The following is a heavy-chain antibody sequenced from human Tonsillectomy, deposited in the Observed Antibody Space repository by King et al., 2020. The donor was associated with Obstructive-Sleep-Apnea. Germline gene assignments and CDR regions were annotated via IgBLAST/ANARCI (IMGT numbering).Heavy chain of an antibody. J-gene: IGHJ3*02. CDR1: GFTFSRYA. CDR2: VSGSGVST. D-gene: IGHD5-24*01. CDR3: AKERVNYDAFDI. V-gene: IGHV3-23*04. Sequence: VQLVESGGGLVQPGGSLRLSCAASGFTFSRYAMSWVRQAPGKGLEWVSVVSGSGVSTYYADSVKGRFTISRDNSKNTLYLQMNSLRAEDTAVYYCAKERVNYDAFDIWGQGTMVTVSS.